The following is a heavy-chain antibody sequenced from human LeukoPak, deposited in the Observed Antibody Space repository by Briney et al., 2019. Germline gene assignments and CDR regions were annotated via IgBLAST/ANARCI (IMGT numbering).Heavy chain of an antibody. CDR3: VRGGHKLDIETSRYYYGLDV. Sequence: GGSLRLSCAASGITLSDYWMYWVRQGPGKGLVHVSRIESDGTRTVYADSVKGRFTISRDNAKNTMYLQMNSLRAEDTAVYYCVRGGHKLDIETSRYYYGLDVWGQGTTATVSS. D-gene: IGHD2-2*03. CDR2: IESDGTRT. V-gene: IGHV3-74*03. CDR1: GITLSDYW. J-gene: IGHJ6*02.